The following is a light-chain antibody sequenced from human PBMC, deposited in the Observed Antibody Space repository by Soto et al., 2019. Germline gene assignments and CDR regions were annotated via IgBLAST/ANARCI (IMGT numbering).Light chain of an antibody. CDR1: QSVSSSY. CDR3: KQYGSSPIT. CDR2: GAY. Sequence: EIVLTQSPGTLSLSPGERATLSCRASQSVSSSYLAWYQQKPGQAHRLVIYGAYSRATGIQDRFSGSGSGTDFTLTISRLEPEDFAVYYCKQYGSSPITFGQGTRLEI. V-gene: IGKV3-20*01. J-gene: IGKJ5*01.